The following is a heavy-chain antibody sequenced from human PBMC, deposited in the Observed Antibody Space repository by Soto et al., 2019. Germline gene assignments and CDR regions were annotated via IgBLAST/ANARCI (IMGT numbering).Heavy chain of an antibody. CDR3: AKAPYYDFWSGYYYY. D-gene: IGHD3-3*01. CDR2: INGDGSQT. J-gene: IGHJ4*02. V-gene: IGHV3-74*01. Sequence: PGGSLRLSCAASGFTFRTHWMHWVRQVPGKGLVWVSRINGDGSQTTYADSVRGRLTISRDNAKNTLYLQMNNLRVEDTAVYYCAKAPYYDFWSGYYYYWGQGTLVTVSS. CDR1: GFTFRTHW.